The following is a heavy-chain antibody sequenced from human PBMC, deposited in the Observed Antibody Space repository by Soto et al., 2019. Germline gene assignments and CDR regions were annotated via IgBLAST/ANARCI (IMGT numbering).Heavy chain of an antibody. Sequence: QVQLQESGPGLVKPSETLSLTCTVSGGSVSSGSYYWSWIRQPPGKGLEWIGYIYYSGSTNYNPSLKSRVTFLVDTSTNQFSLKLSSVTAADTAVYYWASKGSGSYASVDYWGQGTLVTVSS. CDR3: ASKGSGSYASVDY. J-gene: IGHJ4*02. CDR2: IYYSGST. CDR1: GGSVSSGSYY. D-gene: IGHD3-10*01. V-gene: IGHV4-61*01.